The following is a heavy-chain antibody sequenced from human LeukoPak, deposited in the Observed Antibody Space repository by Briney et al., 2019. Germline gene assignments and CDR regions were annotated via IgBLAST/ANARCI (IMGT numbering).Heavy chain of an antibody. D-gene: IGHD3-10*01. V-gene: IGHV2-70*11. J-gene: IGHJ5*02. Sequence: SGPALVKPTQTLTLTCTFSGFSLSTSGMCVSWIRQPPEKALEWLARIDWDDDKYYSTSLKTRLTISKDTSKNQVVLTMTNMDPVDTATYYCARSSCRIWFGESNWFDPWGQGTLVTVSS. CDR1: GFSLSTSGMC. CDR3: ARSSCRIWFGESNWFDP. CDR2: IDWDDDK.